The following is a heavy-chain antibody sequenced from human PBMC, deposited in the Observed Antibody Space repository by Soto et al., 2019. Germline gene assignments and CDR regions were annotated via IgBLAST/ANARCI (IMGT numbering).Heavy chain of an antibody. V-gene: IGHV3-30-3*01. CDR3: AREAGSYYVLDY. D-gene: IGHD1-26*01. J-gene: IGHJ4*02. CDR2: IPYDGSSR. CDR1: GFTFSTYA. Sequence: QVQLVESGGGVVQPGRSLRLSCAASGFTFSTYAMHWVRQAPGKGLEWVAVIPYDGSSRFYADSVRGRFTVSRDNPKSTLYLQMNRLRPEDTAVYYCAREAGSYYVLDYWGQGTLVTVSS.